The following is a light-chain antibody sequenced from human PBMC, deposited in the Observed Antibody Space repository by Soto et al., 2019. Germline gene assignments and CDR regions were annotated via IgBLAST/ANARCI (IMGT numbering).Light chain of an antibody. CDR3: QQYGSSLSIT. V-gene: IGKV3-20*01. CDR1: QSVSSSY. CDR2: GAS. J-gene: IGKJ5*01. Sequence: IVLNQSPGTLSLSPGERATLSCRASQSVSSSYLAWYQQKPGQAPRLLIYGASSRATGIPDRFSGSGSGTDFTLTISRLEPEDFAVYYCQQYGSSLSITFGQGTRLEIK.